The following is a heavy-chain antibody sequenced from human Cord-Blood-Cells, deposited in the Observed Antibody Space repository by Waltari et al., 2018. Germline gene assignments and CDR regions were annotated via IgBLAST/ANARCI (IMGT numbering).Heavy chain of an antibody. D-gene: IGHD4-17*01. V-gene: IGHV1-69*01. J-gene: IGHJ6*02. CDR3: ARGGSTVTPRYYYYYGMDV. CDR2: IIPIFGTA. Sequence: QVQLVQSGAEVKKPGSSVKVSCKASGGPFSSYAISWVRQAPGQGLEWMGGIIPIFGTANYAQKFQGRVPITADESTSTAYMELSSLRSEDTAVYYCARGGSTVTPRYYYYYGMDVWGQGTTVTVSS. CDR1: GGPFSSYA.